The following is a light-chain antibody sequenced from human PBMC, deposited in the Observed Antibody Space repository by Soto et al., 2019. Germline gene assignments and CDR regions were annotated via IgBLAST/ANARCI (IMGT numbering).Light chain of an antibody. Sequence: QSVLTQPPSESGAPGQRVTISCTGSSSNIGAGYDVHWYQQLPGTAPKLLIYGNSNRPSGVPDRFSGSKSGTSASLAITGLQAEDEADYYCQSYDSSLSGSNVVFGGGTQLTVL. V-gene: IGLV1-40*01. CDR3: QSYDSSLSGSNVV. CDR2: GNS. CDR1: SSNIGAGYD. J-gene: IGLJ2*01.